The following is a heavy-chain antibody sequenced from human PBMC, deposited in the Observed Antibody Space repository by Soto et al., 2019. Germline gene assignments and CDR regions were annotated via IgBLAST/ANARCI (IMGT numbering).Heavy chain of an antibody. D-gene: IGHD2-15*01. J-gene: IGHJ4*02. CDR2: IFYSGSI. CDR1: GGSISSSSYW. CDR3: ARQERWRVAIDY. V-gene: IGHV4-39*01. Sequence: QLQLQESGPGLVKPSETLSLTCTVSGGSISSSSYWWGWIRQPPGKGLEWIGSIFYSGSIYYTPSLMSRVTMCVDTSENQFSLKLSSVTAADTAVYYCARQERWRVAIDYWGQGTLVTVSS.